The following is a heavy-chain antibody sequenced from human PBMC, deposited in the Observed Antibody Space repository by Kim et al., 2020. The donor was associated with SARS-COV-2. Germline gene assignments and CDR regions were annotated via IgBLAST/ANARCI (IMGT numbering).Heavy chain of an antibody. CDR3: ARGSRSSSSPLIDY. CDR2: INHSGST. CDR1: GGSFSGYY. J-gene: IGHJ4*02. V-gene: IGHV4-34*01. Sequence: SETLTLTCAVYGGSFSGYYWSWIRQPPGKGLEWIGEINHSGSTNYNPSLKSRVTISVDTSKNQFSLKLSSVTAADTAVYYCARGSRSSSSPLIDYWGQGTLVTVSS. D-gene: IGHD6-6*01.